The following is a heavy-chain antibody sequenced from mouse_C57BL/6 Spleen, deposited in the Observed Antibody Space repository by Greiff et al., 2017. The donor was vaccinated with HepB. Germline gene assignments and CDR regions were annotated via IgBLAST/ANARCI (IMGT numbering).Heavy chain of an antibody. J-gene: IGHJ1*03. CDR1: GYSITSGYY. CDR2: ISYDGSN. CDR3: ARGDYYGSSGPFDV. Sequence: EVKLMESGPGLVKPSQSLSLTCSVTGYSITSGYYWNWIRQFPGNKLEWMGYISYDGSNNYNPSLKNRISITRDTSKNQFFLKLNSVTTEDTATYYCARGDYYGSSGPFDVWGTGTTVTVSS. V-gene: IGHV3-6*01. D-gene: IGHD1-1*01.